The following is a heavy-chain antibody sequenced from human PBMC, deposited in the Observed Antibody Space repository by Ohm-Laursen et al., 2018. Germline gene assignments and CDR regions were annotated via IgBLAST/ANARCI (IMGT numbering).Heavy chain of an antibody. V-gene: IGHV3-23*01. CDR1: GFIFSSYA. D-gene: IGHD3-10*01. CDR3: AKDGSGTYFAGYGMDV. J-gene: IGHJ6*02. CDR2: ISGSAGST. Sequence: SLRLSCAASGFIFSSYAMSWVRQAPGKGLEWVSAISGSAGSTYYADSVKGRFTISRDNSKNTLFPQMNSLRAEDTAVYYCAKDGSGTYFAGYGMDVWGQGTTVTVSS.